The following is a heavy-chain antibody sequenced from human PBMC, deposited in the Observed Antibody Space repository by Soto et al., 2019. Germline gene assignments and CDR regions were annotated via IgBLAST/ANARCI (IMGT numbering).Heavy chain of an antibody. V-gene: IGHV1-8*01. CDR1: GYTFTSYD. CDR3: ARDIFCGRDSCYSFTFDI. Sequence: ASVKVSCKASGYTFTSYDINWVRQATGQGPEWMGWMNPDSGNTGYVQKFQGRVTMTRNTAISTAYMELNSLRAEDTAVYYCARDIFCGRDSCYSFTFDIWGQGTMVTVSS. D-gene: IGHD2-15*01. CDR2: MNPDSGNT. J-gene: IGHJ3*02.